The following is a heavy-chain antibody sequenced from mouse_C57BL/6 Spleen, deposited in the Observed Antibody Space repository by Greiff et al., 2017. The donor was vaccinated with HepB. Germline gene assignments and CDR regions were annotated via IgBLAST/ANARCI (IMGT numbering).Heavy chain of an antibody. CDR1: GFTFSDYY. V-gene: IGHV5-16*01. D-gene: IGHD2-4*01. CDR2: INYDGSST. CDR3: ARDLGDYGFAY. Sequence: EVHLVESEGGLVQPGSSMKLSCTASGFTFSDYYMAWVRQVPEKGLEWVANINYDGSSTYYLDSLKSRFIISRDNAKNILYLQMSSLKSEDTATYYCARDLGDYGFAYWGQGTLVTVSA. J-gene: IGHJ3*01.